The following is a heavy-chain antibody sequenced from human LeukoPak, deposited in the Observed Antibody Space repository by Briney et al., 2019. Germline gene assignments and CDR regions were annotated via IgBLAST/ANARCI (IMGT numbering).Heavy chain of an antibody. CDR2: ISSSSSTI. CDR3: ARGRNYYDSSGSYAFDI. J-gene: IGHJ3*02. D-gene: IGHD3-22*01. CDR1: GFTFSSYS. Sequence: GGSLRLSCAASGFTFSSYSMNWVRQAPGKGLEWVSYISSSSSTIYYADSVKGRFTISRDNAKNSLYLQMNSLRDEDTAVYYCARGRNYYDSSGSYAFDIWGQGTVVTVSS. V-gene: IGHV3-48*02.